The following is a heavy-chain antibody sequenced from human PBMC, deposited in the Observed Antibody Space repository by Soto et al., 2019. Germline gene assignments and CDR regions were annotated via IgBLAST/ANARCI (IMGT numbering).Heavy chain of an antibody. CDR1: GGSISSSSYY. J-gene: IGHJ4*02. Sequence: QLQLQESGPGLVKPSETLSLTCTVSGGSISSSSYYWGWIRQPPGKRLEWIGSIYYSGSTYYNPSLKSRVTIAVDTSKNHFSLKLSSVTAADTAVYYCARQEINHYYGSGSYPDYCGQGTLVTVSS. CDR2: IYYSGST. D-gene: IGHD3-10*01. CDR3: ARQEINHYYGSGSYPDY. V-gene: IGHV4-39*01.